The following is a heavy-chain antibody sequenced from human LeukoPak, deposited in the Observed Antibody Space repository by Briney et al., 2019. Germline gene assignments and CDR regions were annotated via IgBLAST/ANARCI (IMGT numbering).Heavy chain of an antibody. CDR1: GGSISGYY. D-gene: IGHD3-16*01. V-gene: IGHV4-59*08. CDR3: ASFDDGYFDY. CDR2: IYYSGST. J-gene: IGHJ4*02. Sequence: SETLSLTCTVSGGSISGYYWSWIRQPPGKGLEWIGYIYYSGSTNYNPSLKSRVTISVDTSKNQFSLKLSSVTAADTAVYYCASFDDGYFDYWGQGTLVTVPP.